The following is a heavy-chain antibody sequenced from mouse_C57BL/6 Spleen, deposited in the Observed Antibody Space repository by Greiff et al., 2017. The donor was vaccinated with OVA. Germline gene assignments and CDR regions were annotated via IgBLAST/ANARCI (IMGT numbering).Heavy chain of an antibody. CDR2: ISNLAYSI. CDR3: AGQGREGGFDY. J-gene: IGHJ2*01. V-gene: IGHV5-15*01. CDR1: GFTFSDYG. Sequence: EVMLVESGGGLVQPGGSLKLSCAASGFTFSDYGMAWVRQAPRKGPEWVAFISNLAYSIYYADTVTGRFTISRENAKNTLYLEMSSLRSEDTAMFYWAGQGREGGFDYWGKGTTPTVSS.